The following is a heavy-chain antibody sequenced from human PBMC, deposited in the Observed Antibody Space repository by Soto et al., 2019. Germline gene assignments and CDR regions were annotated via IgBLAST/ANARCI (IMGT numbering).Heavy chain of an antibody. Sequence: SVKVSCKASGGAFSSYAISWVRQAPGQGLEWMGGIIPIFGTANYAQKFQGRVTITADESTSTAYMELSSLRSEDTAVYYCAREGSSGQTYYYYGMDVWGQGTTVTVSS. J-gene: IGHJ6*02. V-gene: IGHV1-69*13. CDR3: AREGSSGQTYYYYGMDV. CDR2: IIPIFGTA. D-gene: IGHD6-19*01. CDR1: GGAFSSYA.